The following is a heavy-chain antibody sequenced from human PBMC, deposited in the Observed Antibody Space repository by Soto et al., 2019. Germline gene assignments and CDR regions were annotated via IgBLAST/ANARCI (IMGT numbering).Heavy chain of an antibody. CDR2: ISTYNGNT. Sequence: QVQLVQSGAEVKKPGASVKVSCKASGYTFITYGVSWVRQAPGQGLDWLGWISTYNGNTRYEERLQGRVTMTTDTTTNTAYMELRNLRSDDTAVYYCARGPTDYYDNSATYFLDYWGQGTLVTVSS. CDR3: ARGPTDYYDNSATYFLDY. D-gene: IGHD3-22*01. CDR1: GYTFITYG. J-gene: IGHJ4*02. V-gene: IGHV1-18*01.